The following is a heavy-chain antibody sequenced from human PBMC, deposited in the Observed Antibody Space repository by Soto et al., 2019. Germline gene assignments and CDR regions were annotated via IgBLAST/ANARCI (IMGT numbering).Heavy chain of an antibody. J-gene: IGHJ6*02. CDR2: SSINNGKT. CDR3: ARHTDDAHYVWGSDYDGMDV. CDR1: GYTFTRFG. Sequence: QVQLVQSGGEVKKPGASVKVSCQAAGYTFTRFGITWVRQAPGQGLEWMGWSSINNGKTNYAQKFQGRVTMTTDTSTXTXDXXLRSLRSDGTAVYYCARHTDDAHYVWGSDYDGMDVWCQGSTVTVSS. V-gene: IGHV1-18*01. D-gene: IGHD3-16*01.